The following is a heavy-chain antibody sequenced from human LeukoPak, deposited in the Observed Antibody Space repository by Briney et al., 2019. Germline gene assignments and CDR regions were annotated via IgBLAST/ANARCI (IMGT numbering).Heavy chain of an antibody. CDR1: GGSISTSIYY. CDR2: LYYDGNT. J-gene: IGHJ4*02. Sequence: PSETLSLTCTVSGGSISTSIYYWGCIRQTPGKGLEWIGSLYYDGNTYYNPSLESRVTISVDTSKNQFSLKLNSVTAADTAVYYCARVAYVGNHGGVDYWGQGTLVTVSS. D-gene: IGHD3-16*01. V-gene: IGHV4-39*01. CDR3: ARVAYVGNHGGVDY.